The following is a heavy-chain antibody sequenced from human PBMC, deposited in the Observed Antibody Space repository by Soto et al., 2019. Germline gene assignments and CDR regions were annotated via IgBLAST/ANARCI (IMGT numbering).Heavy chain of an antibody. D-gene: IGHD2-15*01. CDR2: TYYRSKWYN. Sequence: SQTLSLTCAISGDSVSSNSAAWNWIRQSPSRGLEGLGRTYYRSKWYNDYAVSVKSRITINPDTSKNQFSLQLNSVTPEDTAVYYCARTVVVAATPFDYYGMDVWGQGTTVTVSS. J-gene: IGHJ6*02. CDR1: GDSVSSNSAA. V-gene: IGHV6-1*01. CDR3: ARTVVVAATPFDYYGMDV.